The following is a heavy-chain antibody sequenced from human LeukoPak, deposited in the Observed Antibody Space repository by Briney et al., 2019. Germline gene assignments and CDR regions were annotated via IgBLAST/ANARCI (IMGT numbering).Heavy chain of an antibody. V-gene: IGHV4-59*08. CDR2: FHYSGST. J-gene: IGHJ4*02. Sequence: SETLSLTCRVSGASVSNYYWSWIRQSPGKGLEWIGFFHYSGSTNYDPSLNSRVTTSIDTSMNQLSLTLVSVTAADTAVYFCARHHDGGPKLRLDFWGLGVLVTVSS. CDR3: ARHHDGGPKLRLDF. CDR1: GASVSNYY. D-gene: IGHD2-15*01.